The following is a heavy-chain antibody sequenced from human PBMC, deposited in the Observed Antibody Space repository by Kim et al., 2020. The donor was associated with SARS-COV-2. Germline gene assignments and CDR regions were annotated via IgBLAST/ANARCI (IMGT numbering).Heavy chain of an antibody. CDR2: IYYSGST. V-gene: IGHV4-31*03. J-gene: IGHJ4*02. CDR3: ARGISAMVRGIDY. D-gene: IGHD3-10*01. Sequence: SETLSLTCTVSGGSISSGGYYWSWIRQHPGKGLEWIGYIYYSGSTYYNPSLKSRVTISVDTSKNQFSLKLSSVTAADTAVYYCARGISAMVRGIDYWGQGTLVTVSS. CDR1: GGSISSGGYY.